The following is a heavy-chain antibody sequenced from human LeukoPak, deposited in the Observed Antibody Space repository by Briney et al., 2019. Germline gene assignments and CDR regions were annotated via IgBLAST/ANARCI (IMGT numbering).Heavy chain of an antibody. Sequence: GGSLRLSCAASGFTFSNYWMHWVRQAPGKGLVWVSRIYTDGSSTYYADSVKGRFTISRDNAKNTLYLQMNSLRAEDTAVYYCARGASNRFDYWGQGTLVTVSS. CDR2: IYTDGSST. D-gene: IGHD1-14*01. J-gene: IGHJ4*02. CDR3: ARGASNRFDY. V-gene: IGHV3-74*01. CDR1: GFTFSNYW.